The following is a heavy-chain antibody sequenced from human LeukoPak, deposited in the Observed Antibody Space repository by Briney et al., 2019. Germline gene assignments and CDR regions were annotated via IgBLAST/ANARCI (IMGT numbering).Heavy chain of an antibody. V-gene: IGHV3-48*01. CDR3: ARDHNYAFDN. CDR2: IGIDSGNT. CDR1: GFPFIEYS. J-gene: IGHJ4*02. Sequence: GGSLRLSCTASGFPFIEYSMNWVRQAPGKGLEWISYIGIDSGNTKYADSVRGRFTISTDKAKNSLYPQMNSLRVEDTAVYYCARDHNYAFDNWGQGTLVSVAS. D-gene: IGHD1-1*01.